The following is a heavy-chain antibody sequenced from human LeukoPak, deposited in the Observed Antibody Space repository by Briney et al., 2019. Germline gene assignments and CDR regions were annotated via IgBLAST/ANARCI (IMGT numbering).Heavy chain of an antibody. Sequence: GESLEISCEASGYTFSSQWIGWVRQMPGKGLEWMGIIYPGDSDTRYSPSFQGQVTISVDKSVTTTYLQWHSLKASDTAMYYCARTGYHYGSGSHYAFDLWGQGTMVTVSS. V-gene: IGHV5-51*01. CDR1: GYTFSSQW. D-gene: IGHD3-10*01. CDR3: ARTGYHYGSGSHYAFDL. J-gene: IGHJ3*01. CDR2: IYPGDSDT.